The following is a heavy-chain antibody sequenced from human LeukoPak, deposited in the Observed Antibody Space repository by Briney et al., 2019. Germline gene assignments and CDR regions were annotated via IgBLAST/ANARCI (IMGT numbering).Heavy chain of an antibody. D-gene: IGHD5-18*01. J-gene: IGHJ4*02. CDR1: GFTFSSYS. CDR3: ARGDKYSYGYDY. Sequence: GGSLRLSCAASGFTFSSYSMNWVRQAPGKGLEWVSSISSSSSYIYYADSVKGRFTISRDNAKNSLYLQMNSPRAEDTAVYYCARGDKYSYGYDYWGQGTLVTVSS. V-gene: IGHV3-21*01. CDR2: ISSSSSYI.